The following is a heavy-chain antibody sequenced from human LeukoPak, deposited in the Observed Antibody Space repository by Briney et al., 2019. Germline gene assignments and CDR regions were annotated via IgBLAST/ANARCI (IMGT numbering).Heavy chain of an antibody. J-gene: IGHJ4*02. D-gene: IGHD4-11*01. CDR2: INPNSGGT. CDR3: AREYSNLDY. Sequence: GASVKVSCKAFGYTFTNYAMNWVRQAPGQGLEWMGWINPNSGGTNYAQKFQGRVTMTRDTSISTAYMELSRLRSDDTAVYYCAREYSNLDYWGQGTLVTVSS. CDR1: GYTFTNYA. V-gene: IGHV1-2*02.